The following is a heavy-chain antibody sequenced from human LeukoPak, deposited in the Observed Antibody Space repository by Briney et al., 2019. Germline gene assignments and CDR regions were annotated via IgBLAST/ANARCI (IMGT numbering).Heavy chain of an antibody. CDR3: ASNGHYSLDY. D-gene: IGHD2-15*01. CDR1: GGSISSGNW. J-gene: IGHJ4*02. CDR2: IHHSGRT. V-gene: IGHV4-4*02. Sequence: PSETLSLTCVVSGGSISSGNWWSWVRQPPGQGLEWFGEIHHSGRTNYNPSLKSRVTISVDKPNNQFSLKLTSVTAADTAVYYCASNGHYSLDYWGQGTLVTVSS.